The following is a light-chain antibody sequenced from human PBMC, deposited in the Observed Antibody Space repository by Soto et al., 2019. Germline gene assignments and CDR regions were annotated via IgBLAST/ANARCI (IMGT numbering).Light chain of an antibody. J-gene: IGLJ1*01. CDR2: EVS. V-gene: IGLV2-14*01. CDR3: SSYTTTNTYV. Sequence: QSALTQPASVSGSPGQSITISCTGTSSDVGGYNYVSWSQHHPGKAPKLMIYEVSHRPSGVSNRFSGSKSGNTASLTISGIQAEDEADYYCSSYTTTNTYVFGTGTKVTVL. CDR1: SSDVGGYNY.